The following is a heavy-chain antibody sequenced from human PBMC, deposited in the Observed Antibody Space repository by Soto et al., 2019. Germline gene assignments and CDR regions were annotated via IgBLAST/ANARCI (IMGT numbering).Heavy chain of an antibody. Sequence: SGPTMVNPTQTLPLTCIFSGFSLSTSGVGVGWIRQPPGKALEWLALIYWDDDKRYSPSLKSRLTITKDTSKNQVVLIMTNMDPVDTATYSCVHRERDDPLISNWGQGTLVTVSS. CDR3: VHRERDDPLISN. J-gene: IGHJ4*02. CDR2: IYWDDDK. D-gene: IGHD1-1*01. V-gene: IGHV2-5*02. CDR1: GFSLSTSGVG.